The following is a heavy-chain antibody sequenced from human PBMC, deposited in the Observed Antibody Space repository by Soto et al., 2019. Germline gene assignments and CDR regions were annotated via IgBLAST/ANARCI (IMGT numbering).Heavy chain of an antibody. CDR1: RFTLSNCG. Sequence: QVQLVESGGGVVQPGGSLILSCSASRFTLSNCGMHWVRQAPGRGLEWVAMISYDGNEKHYIDSVKGRFTISRDDSKNTLYLQMNSLRPEDTAVYYCAKALYTSGWYNYFDPWGQGTLVTVSS. V-gene: IGHV3-30*18. CDR3: AKALYTSGWYNYFDP. J-gene: IGHJ5*02. CDR2: ISYDGNEK. D-gene: IGHD6-19*01.